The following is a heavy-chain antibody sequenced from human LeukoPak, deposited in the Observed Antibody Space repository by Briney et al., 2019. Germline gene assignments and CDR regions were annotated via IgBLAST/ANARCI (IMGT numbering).Heavy chain of an antibody. Sequence: PGGSLRLSCAASGFTFSSSYMSWVRQAPGKGLEWVANIKQDGKEKHYVDSVKGRFTISRDNAKRSLYLQMDSLRAEDTAVYYCARDPRGSEYSHFDSWGRGTQVTVSP. CDR2: IKQDGKEK. D-gene: IGHD3-10*01. CDR1: GFTFSSSY. CDR3: ARDPRGSEYSHFDS. V-gene: IGHV3-7*01. J-gene: IGHJ4*02.